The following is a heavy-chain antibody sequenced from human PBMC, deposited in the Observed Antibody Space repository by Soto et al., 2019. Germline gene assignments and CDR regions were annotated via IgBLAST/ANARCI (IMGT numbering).Heavy chain of an antibody. D-gene: IGHD2-2*01. V-gene: IGHV3-23*01. CDR2: IGPNPANT. Sequence: EVQLLESGGGLVQPGGSLRLSCAASGFPFSTSGMLRVRQTPGEGLEWVSAIGPNPANTKYTVSVKGRFTVSRDSSKNTVFLQMNALRAEDTALYYCATARHCSSDACPAAEWGQGTLITVSS. CDR3: ATARHCSSDACPAAE. J-gene: IGHJ4*02. CDR1: GFPFSTSG.